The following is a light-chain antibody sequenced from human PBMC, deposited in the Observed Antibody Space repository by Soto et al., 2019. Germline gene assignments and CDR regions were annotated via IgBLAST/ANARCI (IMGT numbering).Light chain of an antibody. J-gene: IGKJ4*01. V-gene: IGKV1-39*01. CDR1: QSISTY. CDR2: DSS. Sequence: DIQLTQSPSSLSAFVGDSITITCRASQSISTYLNWYQQKPAEAPTLLVYDSSTLQSGVPSRFSGSGSGTDFTLTISSLQPEDVATYYCQQSYSTPRLTFGGGTKVDNK. CDR3: QQSYSTPRLT.